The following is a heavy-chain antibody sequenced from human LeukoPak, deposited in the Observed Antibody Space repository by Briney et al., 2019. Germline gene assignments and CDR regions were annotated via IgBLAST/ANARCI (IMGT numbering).Heavy chain of an antibody. CDR2: VDGGGGGT. J-gene: IGHJ4*02. D-gene: IGHD6-13*01. CDR3: AKQSAGSAAWYSLHYDF. V-gene: IGHV3-23*01. Sequence: GGSLRLSCAASGFTLSSYAMTWVRQAPGRGLEWVSSVDGGGGGTYYADSVKGRFTISRDNSKDTLYLRMNGLRAEDTAVYFCAKQSAGSAAWYSLHYDFWGQGTLVTVSS. CDR1: GFTLSSYA.